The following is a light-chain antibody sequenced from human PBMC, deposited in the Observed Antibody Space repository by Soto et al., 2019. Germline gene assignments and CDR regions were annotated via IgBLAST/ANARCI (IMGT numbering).Light chain of an antibody. Sequence: EIVFTQSPATLSLSPGERATLSCRASQSVSSYLAWYQQKPGQAPRLLIYDASNRATGIPARFSGGGSGTDFTLTISSLEPEDFAVYYCQQRSNWPRLTFGGGTKVDIK. CDR3: QQRSNWPRLT. CDR2: DAS. J-gene: IGKJ4*01. V-gene: IGKV3-11*01. CDR1: QSVSSY.